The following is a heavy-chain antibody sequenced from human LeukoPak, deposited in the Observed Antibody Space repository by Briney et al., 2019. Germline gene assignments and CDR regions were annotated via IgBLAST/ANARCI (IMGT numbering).Heavy chain of an antibody. Sequence: PGGSLRLSCVASGFTVSSYYMTWVRQAPGKGLEWVSLIYSDGSTYYADSVKGRFTISRDNSKNTLYLQMNSLRAEDTAVYYCARESYCGGGSCYSDYWGQGTLVTVSS. D-gene: IGHD2-15*01. V-gene: IGHV3-53*01. CDR2: IYSDGST. CDR1: GFTVSSYY. CDR3: ARESYCGGGSCYSDY. J-gene: IGHJ4*02.